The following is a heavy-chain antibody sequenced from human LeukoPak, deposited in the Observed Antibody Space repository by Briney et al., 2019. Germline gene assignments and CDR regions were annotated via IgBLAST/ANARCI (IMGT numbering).Heavy chain of an antibody. J-gene: IGHJ3*02. V-gene: IGHV3-23*01. CDR3: ARDPNGDYIGSFDM. D-gene: IGHD4-17*01. Sequence: PGGSLRLSCAASEFTFSSYGMSWVRQAPGKGLEWVSSISGSGGSTQYADSVQGRFAISRDNSKNTLYLQMNSLRVGDTAMYFCARDPNGDYIGSFDMWGRGTMVSVSS. CDR1: EFTFSSYG. CDR2: ISGSGGST.